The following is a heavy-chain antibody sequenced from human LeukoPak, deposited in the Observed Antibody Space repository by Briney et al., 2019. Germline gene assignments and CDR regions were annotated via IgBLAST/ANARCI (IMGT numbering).Heavy chain of an antibody. V-gene: IGHV1-18*01. CDR1: GYTFTNYI. CDR2: ISAYNGNT. Sequence: GASVKVSCKASGYTFTNYIVNWVRQAPGQGLEWMGWISAYNGNTNYAQKLQGRVTMTTDTSTSTAYMELRSLRSDDTAVYYCARDGATADFDYWGQGTLVTVSS. D-gene: IGHD1-26*01. CDR3: ARDGATADFDY. J-gene: IGHJ4*02.